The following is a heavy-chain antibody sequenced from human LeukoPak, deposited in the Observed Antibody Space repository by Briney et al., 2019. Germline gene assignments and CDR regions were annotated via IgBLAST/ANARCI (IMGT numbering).Heavy chain of an antibody. J-gene: IGHJ4*02. D-gene: IGHD3-22*01. CDR1: AVSITSGNW. CDR2: IYHSGSI. CDR3: ARDGYYYDSSGYYEKMYYFDY. Sequence: PSGTLSLTCGVSAVSITSGNWWSWVRQPPGKGLEWIGEIYHSGSINYNPSLKSRVTMSVDTSKNQFSLKLSSVTAADTAVYYCARDGYYYDSSGYYEKMYYFDYWGQGTLVTVSS. V-gene: IGHV4-4*02.